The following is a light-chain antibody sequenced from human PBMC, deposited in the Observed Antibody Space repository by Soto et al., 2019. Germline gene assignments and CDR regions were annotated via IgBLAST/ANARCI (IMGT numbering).Light chain of an antibody. CDR2: DAS. Sequence: EIVSTQSPATLSLSPGERATLSCRASQSVNNYLAWYQHKPGQTPRLLIYDASKRATGIPARFSGSGSGTDFSLTISSLEPEDFAVYYCHQRYKWPLPFGGGTKVDIK. J-gene: IGKJ4*01. CDR1: QSVNNY. V-gene: IGKV3-11*01. CDR3: HQRYKWPLP.